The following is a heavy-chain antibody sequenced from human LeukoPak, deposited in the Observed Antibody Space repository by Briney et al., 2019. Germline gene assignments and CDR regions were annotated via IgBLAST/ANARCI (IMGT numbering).Heavy chain of an antibody. CDR2: IWYDGSNK. CDR1: GFIFSDYW. D-gene: IGHD3-22*01. CDR3: ARAIWGSSGYNGSPDY. J-gene: IGHJ4*02. V-gene: IGHV3-33*08. Sequence: PGGALRLSCAASGFIFSDYWMHWVRQAPGKGLEWVAVIWYDGSNKYYADSVKGRFTISRDNSKNTLYLQMSSLRAEDTAVYYCARAIWGSSGYNGSPDYWGQGTLVTVSS.